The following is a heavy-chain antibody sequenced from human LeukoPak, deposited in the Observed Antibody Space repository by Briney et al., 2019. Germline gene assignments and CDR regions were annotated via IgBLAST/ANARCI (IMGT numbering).Heavy chain of an antibody. V-gene: IGHV1-69*05. CDR2: IIPIFGTA. CDR3: ARAPGSVDAFDI. Sequence: SVKVSCKASGGTFSSYAISWVRQAAGQGLEWMGGIIPIFGTANYEQKFQGRVTITTDESTSTAYMELSSLRSEDTAVYYCARAPGSVDAFDIWGQGTMVTVSS. D-gene: IGHD2-15*01. CDR1: GGTFSSYA. J-gene: IGHJ3*02.